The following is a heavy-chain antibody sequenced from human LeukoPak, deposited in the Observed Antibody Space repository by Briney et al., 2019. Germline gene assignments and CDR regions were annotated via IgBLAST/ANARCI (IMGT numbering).Heavy chain of an antibody. Sequence: SETLSLTCTVSGGSISSTNYYWGWIRQPPGKGLEWIGSIYYSGSTYYNPSLKSRVTISVDKSKNQFSLKLSSVTAADTAVYYCAREASRGYCSGGSCYVGGQGTLVTVSS. V-gene: IGHV4-39*07. CDR2: IYYSGST. CDR3: AREASRGYCSGGSCYV. J-gene: IGHJ4*02. CDR1: GGSISSTNYY. D-gene: IGHD2-15*01.